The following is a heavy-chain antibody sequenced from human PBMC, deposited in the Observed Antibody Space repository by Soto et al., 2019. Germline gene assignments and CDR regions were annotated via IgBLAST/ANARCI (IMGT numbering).Heavy chain of an antibody. CDR2: ISSNGGST. CDR3: VKGGAIVRGVNYYYYGMDV. J-gene: IGHJ6*02. V-gene: IGHV3-64D*06. D-gene: IGHD3-10*01. CDR1: GFTFNTFP. Sequence: GGSLRLSCAASGFTFNTFPMNWVRLAPGKGLEYVSAISSNGGSTYYADSVKGRFTISRDNSKNTLYLQMSSLRAEDTAVYYCVKGGAIVRGVNYYYYGMDVWGQVTTVTV.